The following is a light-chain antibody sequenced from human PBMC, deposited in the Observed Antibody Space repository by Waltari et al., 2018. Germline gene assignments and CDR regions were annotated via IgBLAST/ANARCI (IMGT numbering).Light chain of an antibody. CDR2: GAS. CDR3: QQYGSSPLVT. V-gene: IGKV3-20*01. CDR1: ETISSSY. J-gene: IGKJ3*01. Sequence: EIVLTQSPGTLPLSPGERATLSCRSSETISSSYLAWYQQKPGLAPRLLVYGASSRAAGIPDRFSGSGSGTDFTLTISRVEPEDFAVYYCQQYGSSPLVTFGPGTKVDIK.